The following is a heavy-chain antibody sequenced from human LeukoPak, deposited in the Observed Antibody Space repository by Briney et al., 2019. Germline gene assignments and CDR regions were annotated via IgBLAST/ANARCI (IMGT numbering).Heavy chain of an antibody. CDR3: ARDITMVPDV. J-gene: IGHJ6*02. V-gene: IGHV1-69*13. CDR1: GGTFSSYA. CDR2: IIPIFGTA. Sequence: ASVKVSCKASGGTFSSYAISWVRQAPGQGLEWMGGIIPIFGTANYAQKFQGRVTITADESTSAAYMELSSLRSDDTAVYYCARDITMVPDVWGQGTTVTVSS. D-gene: IGHD3-10*01.